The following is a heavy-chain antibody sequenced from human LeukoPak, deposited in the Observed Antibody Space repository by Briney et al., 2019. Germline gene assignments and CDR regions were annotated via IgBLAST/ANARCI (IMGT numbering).Heavy chain of an antibody. CDR3: ARASGSYGSGSYYYYGMDV. Sequence: SQTLSLTCTVSGGSINSGSYSWTWIRQPAGKGLEWIGRIHISGSTDYTPSLKSRVTISVDTPKNQFSLKLSSVTAADTAVYYCARASGSYGSGSYYYYGMDVWGKGTTVTVSS. CDR2: IHISGST. D-gene: IGHD3-10*01. CDR1: GGSINSGSYS. V-gene: IGHV4-61*02. J-gene: IGHJ6*04.